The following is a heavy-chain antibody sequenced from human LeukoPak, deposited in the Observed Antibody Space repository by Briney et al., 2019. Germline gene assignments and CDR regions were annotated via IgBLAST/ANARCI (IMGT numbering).Heavy chain of an antibody. J-gene: IGHJ5*02. CDR1: GGSISSYY. Sequence: SETLSLTCTVSGGSISSYYWSWIRQPAGKGLEWIGRIYTSGSTNSNPSLKSRVTMSVDTSKNQFSLKLSSVTAADTAMYYCARGGTMGNANWFDPWGQGTLVTVSS. CDR3: ARGGTMGNANWFDP. CDR2: IYTSGST. D-gene: IGHD3-16*01. V-gene: IGHV4-4*07.